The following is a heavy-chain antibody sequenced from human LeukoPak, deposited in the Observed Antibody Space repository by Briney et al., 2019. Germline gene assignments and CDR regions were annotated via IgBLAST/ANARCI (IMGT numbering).Heavy chain of an antibody. CDR1: GFTFSDYW. CDR3: ARETPEYD. V-gene: IGHV3-7*01. J-gene: IGHJ4*02. D-gene: IGHD1-14*01. Sequence: GGSLRLSCAASGFTFSDYWMSWVRQAPGKGLEWVANIQQDGSEKYYVDSVKGRFTISRDNAKKSLFLQVSSLRGEDTAVYYCARETPEYDWGQGTLVTVSS. CDR2: IQQDGSEK.